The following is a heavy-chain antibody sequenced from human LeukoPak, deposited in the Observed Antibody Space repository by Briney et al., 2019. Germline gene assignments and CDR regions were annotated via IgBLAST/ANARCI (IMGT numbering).Heavy chain of an antibody. Sequence: PGGSLRLSCAASGFTFSGHWMSWVRQAPGKGLEWVANINQGGGDKYYVDSVKGRFTISRDNANNLLYLQMNSLRGEDTAVYYCTRDRSRAEDDWGQGTLDTVSS. CDR2: INQGGGDK. CDR3: TRDRSRAEDD. D-gene: IGHD1-14*01. V-gene: IGHV3-7*01. CDR1: GFTFSGHW. J-gene: IGHJ4*02.